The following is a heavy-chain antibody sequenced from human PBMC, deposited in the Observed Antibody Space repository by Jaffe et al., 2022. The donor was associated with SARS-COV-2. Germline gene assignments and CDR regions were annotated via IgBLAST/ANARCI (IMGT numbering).Heavy chain of an antibody. CDR3: ARDNIWFGELIYYYYYYMDV. V-gene: IGHV1-18*01. J-gene: IGHJ6*03. Sequence: QVQLVQSGAEVKKPGASVKVSCKASGYTFTSYGISWVRQAPGQGLEWMGWISAYNGNTNYAQKLQGRVTMTTDTSTSTAYMELRSLRSDDTAVYYCARDNIWFGELIYYYYYYMDVWGKGTTVTVSS. CDR2: ISAYNGNT. D-gene: IGHD3-10*01. CDR1: GYTFTSYG.